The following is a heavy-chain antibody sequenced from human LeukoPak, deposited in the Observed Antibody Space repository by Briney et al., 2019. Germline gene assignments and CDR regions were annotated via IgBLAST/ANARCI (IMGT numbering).Heavy chain of an antibody. CDR3: ARSPSRYDFWSGDPEYFQH. D-gene: IGHD3-3*01. J-gene: IGHJ1*01. Sequence: PSETLSLTCTVSGGSISSGSYYWSWIRQPPGKGLEWIGYIYYSGSTYYNPSLKSRVTISVDTSKNQFSLKLSSVTAADTAVYYCARSPSRYDFWSGDPEYFQHWGQGTLVTVSS. CDR2: IYYSGST. V-gene: IGHV4-30-4*08. CDR1: GGSISSGSYY.